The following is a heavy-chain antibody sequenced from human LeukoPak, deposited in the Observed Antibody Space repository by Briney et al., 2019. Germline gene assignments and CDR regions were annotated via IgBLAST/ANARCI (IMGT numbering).Heavy chain of an antibody. V-gene: IGHV3-23*01. D-gene: IGHD5-24*01. CDR2: MSGSDGST. CDR3: AKSLGVGGYTRYKGFDQ. J-gene: IGHJ4*02. CDR1: GFTFSSYS. Sequence: GGSLRLSCAASGFTFSSYSMNWVRQAPGKGLEWVSSMSGSDGSTYYADFVKGRFTISRDNSKNTLHLQMNSLRAEDTAVYYCAKSLGVGGYTRYKGFDQWGQGTLVTVSS.